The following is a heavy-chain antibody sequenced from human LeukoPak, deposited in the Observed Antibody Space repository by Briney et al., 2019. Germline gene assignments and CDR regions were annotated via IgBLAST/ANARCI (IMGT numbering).Heavy chain of an antibody. CDR2: ISGSDGST. CDR1: GFTFSSYS. D-gene: IGHD1-26*01. J-gene: IGHJ4*02. CDR3: VKDQATGRASFDL. V-gene: IGHV3-23*01. Sequence: PGGSLRLSCAASGFTFSSYSMNWVRQAPGKGLEWVSAISGSDGSTYYADSVKGRFTISRDNSKNTVYLYMNSLRAEETAVYYCVKDQATGRASFDLWGQGTLVTVSS.